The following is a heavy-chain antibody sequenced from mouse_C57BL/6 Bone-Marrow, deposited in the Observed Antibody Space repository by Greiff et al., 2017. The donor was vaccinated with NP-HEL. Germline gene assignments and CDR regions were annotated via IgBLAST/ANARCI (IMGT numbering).Heavy chain of an antibody. CDR1: GYTFTSYG. V-gene: IGHV1-81*01. J-gene: IGHJ4*01. Sequence: VQLQQSGAELARPGASVKLSCKASGYTFTSYGISWVKQRTGQGLEWIGEIYPRSGNTYYNKKFKGKATLTADKSSSTAYMELRSLTSEDSAVYFCARRRLYAMDYWGQGTSVTVSS. D-gene: IGHD1-1*01. CDR2: IYPRSGNT. CDR3: ARRRLYAMDY.